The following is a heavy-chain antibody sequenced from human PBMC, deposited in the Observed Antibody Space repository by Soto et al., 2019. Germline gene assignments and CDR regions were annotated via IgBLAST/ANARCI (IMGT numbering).Heavy chain of an antibody. CDR2: ISSSSTI. CDR1: GFTFSSYS. Sequence: GGSLRLSCAASGFTFSSYSMNWVRQAPGKGLEWVSYISSSSTIYYADSVKGRFTISRDNAKNSLYLQMNSLRDEDTAVYYCAPATGWLDYWGQGTLVTVSS. CDR3: APATGWLDY. J-gene: IGHJ4*02. V-gene: IGHV3-48*02.